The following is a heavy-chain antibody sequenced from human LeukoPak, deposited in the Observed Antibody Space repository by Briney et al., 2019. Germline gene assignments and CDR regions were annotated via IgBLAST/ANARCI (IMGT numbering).Heavy chain of an antibody. CDR3: ARDKRDYYDSSGSFDY. Sequence: SETLSLTCTVSGGSISSYYWSWIRQPPGKGLGWIGYIYYSGSTNYNPSLKSRVTISVDTSKNQFSLKLSSVTAADTAVYYCARDKRDYYDSSGSFDYWGQGTLVTVSS. J-gene: IGHJ4*02. V-gene: IGHV4-59*01. D-gene: IGHD3-22*01. CDR2: IYYSGST. CDR1: GGSISSYY.